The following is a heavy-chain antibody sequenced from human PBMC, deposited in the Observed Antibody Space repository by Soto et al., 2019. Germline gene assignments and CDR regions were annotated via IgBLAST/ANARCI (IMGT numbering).Heavy chain of an antibody. V-gene: IGHV3-23*01. CDR1: GFTFSSYA. Sequence: SLRLSCAASGFTFSSYAMSWVRQAPGKGLEWVSAISGSGGSTYYADSVKGRFTISRDNSKNTLYLQMNSLRAEDTAVYYCAPGTVPATQGFDPWGQGTLVTVSS. J-gene: IGHJ5*02. CDR2: ISGSGGST. CDR3: APGTVPATQGFDP. D-gene: IGHD2-2*01.